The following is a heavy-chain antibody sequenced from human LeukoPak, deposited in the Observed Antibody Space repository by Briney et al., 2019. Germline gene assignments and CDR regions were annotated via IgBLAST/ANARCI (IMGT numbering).Heavy chain of an antibody. J-gene: IGHJ4*02. D-gene: IGHD6-13*01. CDR1: GGSISSYY. Sequence: PSETLSLTCTVSGGSISSYYWSWIRQPPGKGLEWIGYIYYSGSTNYNPSLKSRVTISVDTSKNQFSLKLSPVTAADTAVYYCAKMGPAAAGIVDWGQGTLVTVSS. CDR2: IYYSGST. CDR3: AKMGPAAAGIVD. V-gene: IGHV4-59*08.